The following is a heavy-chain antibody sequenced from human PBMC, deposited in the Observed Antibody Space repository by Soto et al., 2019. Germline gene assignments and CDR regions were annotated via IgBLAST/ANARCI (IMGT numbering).Heavy chain of an antibody. CDR1: GGSFSGYY. CDR3: ARVRPASSRYNWNDHNWFDP. D-gene: IGHD1-20*01. J-gene: IGHJ5*02. Sequence: SETLSLTCAVYGGSFSGYYWSWIRQPPGKGLEWIGEINHSGSTNYNPSLKSRVTISVDTSKNQFSLKLSSVTAADTAVYYCARVRPASSRYNWNDHNWFDPWGQGTLVTVSS. V-gene: IGHV4-34*01. CDR2: INHSGST.